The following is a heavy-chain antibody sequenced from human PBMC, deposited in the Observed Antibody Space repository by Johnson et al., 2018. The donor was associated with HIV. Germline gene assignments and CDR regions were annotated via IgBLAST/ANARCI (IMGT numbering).Heavy chain of an antibody. J-gene: IGHJ3*02. D-gene: IGHD1-26*01. CDR1: GFTFSSYG. CDR2: IRYAGSNK. CDR3: AKDRSGSAGAFDI. V-gene: IGHV3-30*02. Sequence: QVQLVESGGGVVQPGGSLRLSCAASGFTFSSYGLHWVHQAPGKGLEWVAFIRYAGSNKYYADSVTGRFTISRDNSNNTLYLQMNSMRAEDTAVYYCAKDRSGSAGAFDIWGQGTMVTVSS.